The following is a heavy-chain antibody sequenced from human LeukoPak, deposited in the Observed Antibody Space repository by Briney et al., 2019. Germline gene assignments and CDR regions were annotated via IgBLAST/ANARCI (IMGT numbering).Heavy chain of an antibody. V-gene: IGHV4-59*01. D-gene: IGHD6-6*01. J-gene: IGHJ2*01. CDR1: GGSISSYY. Sequence: PSETLSLTCTVSGGSISSYYWNWIRQSPGKGLEWIGYVLYSGSGDYNPSLKSRVTILIDTSKNQFSLKLCSVTTADTAVYYCARSFVSSIAARHWYFDLWGRGTRVIVSS. CDR2: VLYSGSG. CDR3: ARSFVSSIAARHWYFDL.